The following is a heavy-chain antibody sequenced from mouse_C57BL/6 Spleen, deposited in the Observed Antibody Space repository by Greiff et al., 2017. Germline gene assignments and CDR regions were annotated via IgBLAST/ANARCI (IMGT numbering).Heavy chain of an antibody. CDR2: IWTGGGT. V-gene: IGHV2-9-1*01. CDR1: GFSLTSYA. D-gene: IGHD2-3*01. Sequence: VQVVESGPGLVAPSQSLSITCTVSGFSLTSYAISWVRQPPGKGLEWLGVIWTGGGTNYNSAPKSRLSISKDNSKSQVFLKMNSLQTDDTAWYDCARYDGYYPDAMDYWGQGTLVTVSA. J-gene: IGHJ4*01. CDR3: ARYDGYYPDAMDY.